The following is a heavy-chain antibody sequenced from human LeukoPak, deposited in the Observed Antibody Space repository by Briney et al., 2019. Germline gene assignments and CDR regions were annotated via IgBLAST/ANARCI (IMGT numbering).Heavy chain of an antibody. CDR3: AKDIAGSGYDAYYYGMDV. V-gene: IGHV3-9*01. Sequence: GGSLRLSCAASGFTFDDYAMHWVRQAPGKGLEWVSGISWNSGSIGYADSVKGRFTISRDNAKNSLYLQMNSLRAEDTALYYCAKDIAGSGYDAYYYGMDVWGQGTTVTVSS. CDR2: ISWNSGSI. D-gene: IGHD5-12*01. J-gene: IGHJ6*02. CDR1: GFTFDDYA.